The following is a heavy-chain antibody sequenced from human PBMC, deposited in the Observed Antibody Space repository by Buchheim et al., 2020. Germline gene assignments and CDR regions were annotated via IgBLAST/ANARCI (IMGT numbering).Heavy chain of an antibody. CDR3: ASLTMIVVVIQDDYYGMDV. CDR2: ISSSGSTI. V-gene: IGHV3-48*03. J-gene: IGHJ6*02. Sequence: EVQLVESGGGLVQPGGSLRLSCAASGFTFSSYEMNWVRQAPGKGLEWVSYISSSGSTIYLADSVKGRFTISRDNAKNSLYLQMNSLRAEDTAVYYCASLTMIVVVIQDDYYGMDVWGQGTT. D-gene: IGHD3-22*01. CDR1: GFTFSSYE.